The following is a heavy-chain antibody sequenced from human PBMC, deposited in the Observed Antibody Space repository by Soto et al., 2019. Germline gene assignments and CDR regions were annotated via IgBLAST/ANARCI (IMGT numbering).Heavy chain of an antibody. D-gene: IGHD3-10*01. V-gene: IGHV4-34*01. CDR2: INHSGIT. J-gene: IGHJ4*02. CDR1: GASFSGYY. Sequence: SETLSLTCAVYGASFSGYYWSWIRQPPGKGLEWIGEINHSGITNYNPSLDSRVTISVDTSNSQFSLKLSSVTAADTAVYFCVREDPFFGEPRLDFWGQGTLVTVSS. CDR3: VREDPFFGEPRLDF.